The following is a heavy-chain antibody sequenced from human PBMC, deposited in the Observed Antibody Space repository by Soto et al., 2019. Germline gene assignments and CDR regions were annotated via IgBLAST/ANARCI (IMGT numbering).Heavy chain of an antibody. D-gene: IGHD6-19*01. CDR2: INAGNGNT. J-gene: IGHJ6*02. V-gene: IGHV1-3*01. Sequence: ASVKVSCKASGYTFTSYAMHWVRQAPGQRLEWMGWINAGNGNTNYAQTVQGRVTMTTDTSTGTVYMELRSLKSDDTAIYYCSRFIMVGGWFDPNYYHGMDVWGQGTTVTVS. CDR3: SRFIMVGGWFDPNYYHGMDV. CDR1: GYTFTSYA.